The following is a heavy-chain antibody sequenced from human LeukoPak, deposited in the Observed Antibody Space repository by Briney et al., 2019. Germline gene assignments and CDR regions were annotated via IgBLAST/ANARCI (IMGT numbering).Heavy chain of an antibody. Sequence: GGSLRLSYAASGFTFSSYSMNWVRQAPGKGLEWVSSISSSSSYIYYADSVKGRFTISRDNAKNSLYLQMNSLRAEDTAVYYCAREPYYDFWSGYYKPHDAFDIWGQGTMVTVSS. CDR2: ISSSSSYI. V-gene: IGHV3-21*01. J-gene: IGHJ3*02. CDR3: AREPYYDFWSGYYKPHDAFDI. CDR1: GFTFSSYS. D-gene: IGHD3-3*01.